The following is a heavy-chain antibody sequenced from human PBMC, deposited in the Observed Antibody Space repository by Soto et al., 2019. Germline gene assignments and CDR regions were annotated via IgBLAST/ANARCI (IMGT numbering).Heavy chain of an antibody. V-gene: IGHV1-3*01. Sequence: GXSVKVSYNASGYTFTSYAMHLVRHSPGQRLEWMGWINAGNGNTKYSQKFQGRVTITRDTSASTAYMELSSLRSEDTAVYYCARDMYSSSWYPNWFDPWGQGTLVTVSS. D-gene: IGHD6-13*01. CDR1: GYTFTSYA. CDR2: INAGNGNT. CDR3: ARDMYSSSWYPNWFDP. J-gene: IGHJ5*02.